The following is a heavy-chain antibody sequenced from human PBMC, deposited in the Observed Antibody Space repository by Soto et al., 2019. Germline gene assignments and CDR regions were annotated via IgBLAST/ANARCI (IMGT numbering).Heavy chain of an antibody. CDR3: ARAQPIAAAGTGWFDP. CDR2: ISSSSSYI. D-gene: IGHD6-13*01. V-gene: IGHV3-21*01. J-gene: IGHJ5*02. CDR1: GFTFSSYS. Sequence: GGSLRLSCAASGFTFSSYSMNWVRQAPGKGLEWVSSISSSSSYIYYADSVKGRFTISRDNAKNSLYLQMNSLRAEDTAVYYCARAQPIAAAGTGWFDPWGQGTLVTVSS.